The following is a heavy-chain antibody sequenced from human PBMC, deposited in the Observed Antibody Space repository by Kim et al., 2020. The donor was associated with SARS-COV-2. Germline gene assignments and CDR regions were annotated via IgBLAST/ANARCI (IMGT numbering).Heavy chain of an antibody. Sequence: SETLSLTCAVYGGSFSGYYWSWIRQPPGKGLEWIGEINHSRSTNYNLSLKSRVTISVDTSKNQFSLKLSSVTAADTAVYYCARGGEYFQHWGQGTLVTVSS. D-gene: IGHD3-16*01. CDR2: INHSRST. CDR1: GGSFSGYY. V-gene: IGHV4-34*01. J-gene: IGHJ1*01. CDR3: ARGGEYFQH.